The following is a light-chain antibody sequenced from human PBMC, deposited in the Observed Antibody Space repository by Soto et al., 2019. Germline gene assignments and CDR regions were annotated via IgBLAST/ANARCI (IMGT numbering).Light chain of an antibody. CDR3: QQYATSARLT. J-gene: IGKJ3*01. Sequence: EIVLTQSPGTLSWSPGERATLSCRASQSVSGNYLAWYQQKPGQAPRLLIYGASNRANGIPDRFSGSGSGTDFTLTINGLEAEDCAVYYCQQYATSARLTFGPGTKVDI. CDR2: GAS. V-gene: IGKV3-20*01. CDR1: QSVSGNY.